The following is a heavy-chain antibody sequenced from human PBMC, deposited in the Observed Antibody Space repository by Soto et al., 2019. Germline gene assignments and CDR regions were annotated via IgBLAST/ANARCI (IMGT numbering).Heavy chain of an antibody. Sequence: QVQLVQSGAEVKKPGSSVKVSCKASGGTFSSYAISWVRQAPGQGLEWMGGIIPIFGTANYAQKFQGRVRITGKESTSTASRKLSSLGSEDTAVYSCGRDAYDCINGLCFCFDPWGQGPLVTVSS. CDR1: GGTFSSYA. CDR2: IIPIFGTA. V-gene: IGHV1-69*01. J-gene: IGHJ5*02. D-gene: IGHD2-8*01. CDR3: GRDAYDCINGLCFCFDP.